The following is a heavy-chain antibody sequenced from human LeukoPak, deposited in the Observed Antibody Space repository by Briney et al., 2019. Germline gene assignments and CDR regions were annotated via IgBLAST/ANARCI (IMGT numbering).Heavy chain of an antibody. CDR2: ISSNGGST. CDR1: GFTFSSYA. D-gene: IGHD6-6*01. Sequence: PGGSLRLSCAASGFTFSSYAMHWVRQAPGKGLEYVSAISSNGGSTYYANSVKGRFTISRDNSKNTLYLQMGSLRAEDTAVYYCASTPIHWGIAAREDYWGQGTLVTVSS. V-gene: IGHV3-64*01. CDR3: ASTPIHWGIAAREDY. J-gene: IGHJ4*02.